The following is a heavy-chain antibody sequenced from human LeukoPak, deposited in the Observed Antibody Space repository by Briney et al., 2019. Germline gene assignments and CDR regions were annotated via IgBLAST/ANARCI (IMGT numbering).Heavy chain of an antibody. CDR2: ISHDGTTT. V-gene: IGHV3-30*18. D-gene: IGHD6-25*01. CDR1: GFTFSNYG. CDR3: AKEPNAYSSGWYFQD. Sequence: QPGRSLRLSCAASGFTFSNYGMQWVRQAPGKGLEWLAVISHDGTTTFYADSVKGRFTLSRDNSKNTLDLQMDNLRAEDTAVYFCAKEPNAYSSGWYFQDWGQGTLVTVSS. J-gene: IGHJ1*01.